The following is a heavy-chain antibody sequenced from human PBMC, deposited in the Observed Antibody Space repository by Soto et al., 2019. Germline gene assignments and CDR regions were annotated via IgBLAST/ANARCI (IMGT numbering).Heavy chain of an antibody. CDR3: TRDASRDSSARGWFDP. V-gene: IGHV3-21*02. Sequence: EVQLVESGGGLVKPGGSLRLSCAASGFTFRSFTMNWVRQAPGKGLEWVSTISSNSAYIYYTDAQRGRFNISRDNAKNSLHLQMNGVRAEDTAVYYCTRDASRDSSARGWFDPWGPGTLVTVSS. D-gene: IGHD6-13*01. CDR1: GFTFRSFT. J-gene: IGHJ5*02. CDR2: ISSNSAYI.